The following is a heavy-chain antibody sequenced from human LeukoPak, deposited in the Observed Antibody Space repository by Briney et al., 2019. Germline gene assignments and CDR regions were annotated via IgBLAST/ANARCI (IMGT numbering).Heavy chain of an antibody. D-gene: IGHD4-17*01. V-gene: IGHV3-11*01. CDR3: ARDLTTVTSFDF. CDR2: ISSSDNTI. CDR1: GFIFSDYY. J-gene: IGHJ4*02. Sequence: GGSLRLSCAASGFIFSDYYMSWIRQAPGKGLEWISYISSSDNTIFYVDSVKGRFTISRDNAKNSLYLQMNSLRAEDTAFYYCARDLTTVTSFDFGGQGTLVTVSS.